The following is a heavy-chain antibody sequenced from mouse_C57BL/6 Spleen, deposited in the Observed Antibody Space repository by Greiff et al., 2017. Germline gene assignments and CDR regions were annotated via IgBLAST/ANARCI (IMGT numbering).Heavy chain of an antibody. CDR2: INPGSGGT. CDR3: ARSSNYLDY. CDR1: GYAFTNYL. J-gene: IGHJ2*01. V-gene: IGHV1-54*01. Sequence: QVQLQQSGAELVRPGTSVKVSCKASGYAFTNYLIEWVKQRPGQGLEWFGVINPGSGGTNYNEKFKGKATLTADKASSTAYMQLSSLPSEDSAVYFCARSSNYLDYWGPGTTLTVSS.